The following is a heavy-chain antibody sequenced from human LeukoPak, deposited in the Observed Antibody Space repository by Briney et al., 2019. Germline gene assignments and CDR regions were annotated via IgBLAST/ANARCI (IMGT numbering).Heavy chain of an antibody. J-gene: IGHJ4*02. Sequence: GGSLRLSCSAYVFTFSNYWMSWVRQAPGKGLEWVANIKQDESEKYYVDSVKGRFTISRDNAKSSLYLQMNSLRAEDTAVYYCARALDSSSSRYQAFEEWGQGTLVTVSS. V-gene: IGHV3-7*01. D-gene: IGHD2-2*01. CDR2: IKQDESEK. CDR1: VFTFSNYW. CDR3: ARALDSSSSRYQAFEE.